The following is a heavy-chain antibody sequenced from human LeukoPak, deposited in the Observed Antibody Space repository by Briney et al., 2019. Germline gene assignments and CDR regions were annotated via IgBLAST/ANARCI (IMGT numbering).Heavy chain of an antibody. CDR1: GGPFSGYY. V-gene: IGHV4-34*01. D-gene: IGHD6-19*01. CDR2: INHSGST. J-gene: IGHJ4*02. Sequence: SETLSLTCAVYGGPFSGYYWTWIRQSPGKGLEWIGEINHSGSTNYNPSLKSRVTISVDTSKNQFSLKLSSVTAADTAVYYCARTSVWFYYFDYWGQGTLVTVSS. CDR3: ARTSVWFYYFDY.